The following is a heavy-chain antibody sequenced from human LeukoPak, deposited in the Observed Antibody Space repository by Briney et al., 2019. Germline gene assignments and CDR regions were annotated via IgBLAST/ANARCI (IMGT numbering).Heavy chain of an antibody. CDR1: GGSISSYY. CDR3: ARLSDIVVVPAATPLFDY. V-gene: IGHV4-59*08. J-gene: IGHJ4*02. CDR2: IYYSGST. Sequence: PSETLSLTCTVSGGSISSYYWSWIRQPPGKGLEWIGYIYYSGSTNYNPSLKSRVTISVGTSKNQFSLKLSSVTAADTAVYYCARLSDIVVVPAATPLFDYWGQGTLVTVSS. D-gene: IGHD2-2*01.